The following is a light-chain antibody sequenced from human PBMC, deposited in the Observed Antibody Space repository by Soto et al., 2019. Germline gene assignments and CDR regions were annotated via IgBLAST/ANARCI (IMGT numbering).Light chain of an antibody. CDR1: QSISSY. J-gene: IGKJ5*01. CDR2: DAS. CDR3: QQRSNWPLA. Sequence: EIVLTQSPGTLSLSPGERATLSCTASQSISSYLAWYQQRPGQAPRLLIYDASNRATGIPARFSGGGFGTDFTLTISSLEPEDFVVYYCQQRSNWPLAFGRGTRLEIK. V-gene: IGKV3-11*01.